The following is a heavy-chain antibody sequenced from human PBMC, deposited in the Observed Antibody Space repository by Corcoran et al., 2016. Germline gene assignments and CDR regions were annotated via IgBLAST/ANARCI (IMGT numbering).Heavy chain of an antibody. Sequence: QVQLVQSGAEVKKPGASVKVSCKASGYTFTSYGISWVRQAPGQGLEWMGWISAYNGNTNYAQKRQARVTMTTDTSTSTAYMELRSLRSDDSAVYYCARDGGAGSPPEDHNYYYGMDVWGQGTTVTVSS. J-gene: IGHJ6*02. CDR3: ARDGGAGSPPEDHNYYYGMDV. V-gene: IGHV1-18*01. CDR2: ISAYNGNT. D-gene: IGHD3-10*01. CDR1: GYTFTSYG.